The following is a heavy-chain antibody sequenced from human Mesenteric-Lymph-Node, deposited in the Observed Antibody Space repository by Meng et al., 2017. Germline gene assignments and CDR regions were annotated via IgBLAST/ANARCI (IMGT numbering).Heavy chain of an antibody. CDR3: ATDYGSGLNWYFDL. CDR1: GYTLTELS. Sequence: VQYGGEEEKPWISVNVSSKASGYTLTELSMHWVRWAPGKGLEGMGGFDTEEGETSDAQKFQGRVTMHEDTSTDTANMELSRLRSEDTAVYYCATDYGSGLNWYFDLWGRGTLVTVSS. V-gene: IGHV1-24*01. D-gene: IGHD3-10*01. J-gene: IGHJ2*01. CDR2: FDTEEGET.